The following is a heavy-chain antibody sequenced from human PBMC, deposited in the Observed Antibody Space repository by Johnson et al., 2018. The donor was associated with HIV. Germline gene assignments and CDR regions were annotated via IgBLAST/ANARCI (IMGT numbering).Heavy chain of an antibody. CDR1: GFTFDDYA. D-gene: IGHD7-27*01. CDR2: ISWNSGSI. CDR3: ARDPTTHNSRLTGDFGAFDI. Sequence: VQLVESGGVVVQSGGSLRLSCAASGFTFDDYAMHWVRQAPGKGLEWVSGISWNSGSIGYADSVKGRFTISRDNAKNSLYLQMNSLTAEDTALYYCARDPTTHNSRLTGDFGAFDIWGRGTMVTVSS. J-gene: IGHJ3*02. V-gene: IGHV3-9*01.